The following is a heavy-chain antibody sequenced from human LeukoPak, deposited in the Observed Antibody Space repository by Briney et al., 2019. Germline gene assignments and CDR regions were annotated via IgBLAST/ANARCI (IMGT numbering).Heavy chain of an antibody. D-gene: IGHD3-3*01. J-gene: IGHJ4*02. Sequence: GGTLRLSCAASGFTFSSYAMSWVRQAPGKGLEWVSTISGSGGSTYYADSVKGRFTISRDNSKNTLYLQMNSLRVEDTAIYNCAKGAYYADWGQGTLVTVSS. V-gene: IGHV3-23*01. CDR3: AKGAYYAD. CDR1: GFTFSSYA. CDR2: ISGSGGST.